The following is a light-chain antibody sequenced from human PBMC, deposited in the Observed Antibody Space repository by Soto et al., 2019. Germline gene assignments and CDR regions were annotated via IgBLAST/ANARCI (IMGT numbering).Light chain of an antibody. CDR3: QQYKSYPVT. CDR1: QSISSL. CDR2: TAS. J-gene: IGKJ3*01. V-gene: IGKV1-5*03. Sequence: DIQMTQSPSTLSASVGDRVTITCRASQSISSLLAWYQQRPGKAPKLLIYTASDLESGVPPRFSGRGSETEFTLTISSLQPDDFATYYCQQYKSYPVTFGPGTKVDVK.